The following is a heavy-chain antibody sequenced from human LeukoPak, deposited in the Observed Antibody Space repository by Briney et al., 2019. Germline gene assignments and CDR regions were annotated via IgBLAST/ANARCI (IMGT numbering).Heavy chain of an antibody. Sequence: GGSLRLSCAASGFTFSTYTINWVRQAPGKGLEWVSSISGTRSNIQYADSLKGRFTISRDSAENSVYLQMNSLRAEDTAVYYCAKGVGGWLPTPHFDYWGQGTLVTVSS. V-gene: IGHV3-21*04. J-gene: IGHJ4*02. CDR1: GFTFSTYT. D-gene: IGHD5-12*01. CDR3: AKGVGGWLPTPHFDY. CDR2: ISGTRSNI.